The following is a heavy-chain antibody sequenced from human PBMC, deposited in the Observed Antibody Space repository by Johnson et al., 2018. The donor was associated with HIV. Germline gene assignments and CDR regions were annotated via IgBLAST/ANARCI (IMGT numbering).Heavy chain of an antibody. J-gene: IGHJ3*02. D-gene: IGHD1-26*01. V-gene: IGHV3-30-3*01. Sequence: QVQLVESGGGVVQPERSLRLSCAASEFSFSTYAMRWVRQAPGKGLEGVAVISDDGSNTDYADAVKGRFTISRDNAKNSLYLQMNSLRAEDTAVYYCARGSSGSWDAFDIWGQGTMVTVSS. CDR2: ISDDGSNT. CDR3: ARGSSGSWDAFDI. CDR1: EFSFSTYA.